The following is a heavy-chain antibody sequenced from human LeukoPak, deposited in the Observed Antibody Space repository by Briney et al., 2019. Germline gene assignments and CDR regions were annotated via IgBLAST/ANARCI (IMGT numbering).Heavy chain of an antibody. V-gene: IGHV4-59*01. CDR3: ARGGAARLHFQN. CDR1: GGSISTYY. CDR2: IYHSGST. J-gene: IGHJ1*01. D-gene: IGHD6-6*01. Sequence: KPSETLSLTCTVSGGSISTYYWNWIRQPPGKGLEWIGYIYHSGSTNYNPSLQSRVTISVDTSKNQFSLNLNSVTAADTAVYYCARGGAARLHFQNWGQGTLVTASS.